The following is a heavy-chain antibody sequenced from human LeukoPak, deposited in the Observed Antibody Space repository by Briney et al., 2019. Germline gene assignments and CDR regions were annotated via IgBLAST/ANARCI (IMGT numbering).Heavy chain of an antibody. Sequence: GGSLRLSCAASGFTFSGSAMHWVRQASGKGLEWVGRIRSKANSYATAYAASVKGRFTISRDDSKNTAYLQMNSLKTEDTAVYYCAKGVRIAAATPSGAFDIWGQGTMVTVSS. D-gene: IGHD6-13*01. CDR1: GFTFSGSA. J-gene: IGHJ3*02. CDR3: AKGVRIAAATPSGAFDI. V-gene: IGHV3-73*01. CDR2: IRSKANSYAT.